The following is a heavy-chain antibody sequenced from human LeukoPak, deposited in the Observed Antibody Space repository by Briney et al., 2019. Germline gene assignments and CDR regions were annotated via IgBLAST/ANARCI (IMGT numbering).Heavy chain of an antibody. CDR2: IYYSGST. CDR3: ARHGGGSGSYRRSDYYYGMDV. V-gene: IGHV4-59*08. J-gene: IGHJ6*02. Sequence: SETLSLTCTVSGGSFSGYYWSWIRQPPGKGLEWIGYIYYSGSTNYNPSLKSRVTISVDTSKNQFSLKLSSVTAADTAVYYCARHGGGSGSYRRSDYYYGMDVWGQGTTVTVSS. CDR1: GGSFSGYY. D-gene: IGHD3-10*01.